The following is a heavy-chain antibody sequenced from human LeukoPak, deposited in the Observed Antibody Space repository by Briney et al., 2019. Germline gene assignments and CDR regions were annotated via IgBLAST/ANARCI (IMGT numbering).Heavy chain of an antibody. CDR2: ISGYSSTI. CDR3: ARVQGDYGDYDVDY. V-gene: IGHV3-48*01. D-gene: IGHD4-17*01. Sequence: GGSLRLSCPSTGFTFSSYNMNTVRQAPGKGLEWVSYISGYSSTIYYADSVKGRFTIYRDNAKNSLYLQMNSLRAENTAVYYGARVQGDYGDYDVDYWGQGTLVTVSS. CDR1: GFTFSSYN. J-gene: IGHJ4*02.